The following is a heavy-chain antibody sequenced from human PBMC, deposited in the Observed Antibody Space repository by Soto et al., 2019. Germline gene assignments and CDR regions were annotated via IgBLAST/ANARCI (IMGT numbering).Heavy chain of an antibody. J-gene: IGHJ6*03. Sequence: GGSLRLSCTASGFTFGDYAMSWFRQAPGKGLEWVGFIRSKAYGGTTEYAASVKGRFTITRDDSKSIAYLQMNSLKTEDTAVYYCTSLQLSSRNLYYYYMDVWGKGTTVTVSS. D-gene: IGHD6-13*01. CDR2: IRSKAYGGTT. CDR3: TSLQLSSRNLYYYYMDV. V-gene: IGHV3-49*03. CDR1: GFTFGDYA.